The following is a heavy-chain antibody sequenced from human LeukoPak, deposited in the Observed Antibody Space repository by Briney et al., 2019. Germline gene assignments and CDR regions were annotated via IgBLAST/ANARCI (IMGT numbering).Heavy chain of an antibody. CDR2: ISWNSGSI. V-gene: IGHV3-9*01. Sequence: GRSLRLSCAASGFTFDDYAMHWVRQAPGKGLEWVSGISWNSGSIGYADSVKGRFTTSRDNAKNSLYLQMNSLRAEDTALYYCAKSRAPYNWNDVEFWFDPWGQGTLVTVSS. CDR3: AKSRAPYNWNDVEFWFDP. CDR1: GFTFDDYA. D-gene: IGHD1-1*01. J-gene: IGHJ5*02.